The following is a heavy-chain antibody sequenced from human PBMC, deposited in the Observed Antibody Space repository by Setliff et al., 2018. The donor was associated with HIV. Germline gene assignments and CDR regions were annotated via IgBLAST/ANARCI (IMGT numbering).Heavy chain of an antibody. J-gene: IGHJ6*02. D-gene: IGHD1-26*01. Sequence: SETLSLTCTVSGGPITTSTYYWGWIRQPPGKGLEWIGNIYQSGTTFYNASLRSRVTMSVDTSKNQFSLKLNFVTSADTAVYYCEAATVGQTGYYGIDVWGQGTAVTVSS. CDR3: EAATVGQTGYYGIDV. V-gene: IGHV4-39*07. CDR2: IYQSGTT. CDR1: GGPITTSTYY.